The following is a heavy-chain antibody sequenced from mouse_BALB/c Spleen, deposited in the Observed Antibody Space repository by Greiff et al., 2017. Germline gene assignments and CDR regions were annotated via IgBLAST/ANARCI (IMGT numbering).Heavy chain of an antibody. CDR1: GFAFSSYD. V-gene: IGHV5-12-1*01. Sequence: EVMLVESGGGLVKPGGSLKLSCAASGFAFSSYDMSWVRQTPEKRLEWVAYISSGGGSTYYPDTVKGRFTISRDNAKNTLYLQMSSLKSEDTAMYYCARQITYYFDYWGQGTTLTVSS. CDR3: ARQITYYFDY. D-gene: IGHD1-1*01. J-gene: IGHJ2*01. CDR2: ISSGGGST.